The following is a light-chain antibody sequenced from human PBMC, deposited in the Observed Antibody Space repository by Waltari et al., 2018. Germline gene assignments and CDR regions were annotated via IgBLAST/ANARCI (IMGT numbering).Light chain of an antibody. Sequence: DIQMTQSPSSLSASVGDRVTITCRASQGIANFLAWFQQRPGKVPQLLIHYASTLQSGVPSRFSGSGSGTDFTLTISNLQPEDLATYYCQKFDSVPWTFGQGTKVEIK. CDR3: QKFDSVPWT. J-gene: IGKJ1*01. V-gene: IGKV1-27*01. CDR1: QGIANF. CDR2: YAS.